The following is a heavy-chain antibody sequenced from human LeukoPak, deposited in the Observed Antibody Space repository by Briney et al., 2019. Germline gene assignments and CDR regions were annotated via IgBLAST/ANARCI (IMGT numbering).Heavy chain of an antibody. V-gene: IGHV4-59*01. CDR3: AGGVRSIAARKSAFDI. J-gene: IGHJ3*02. CDR1: GGSISSYY. CDR2: IYYSGST. Sequence: SETLSLTCTVSGGSISSYYWSWIRQPPGKGLGWIGYIYYSGSTNYNPSLKSRVTISVDTSKNQFSLKLSSVTAADTAVYYCAGGVRSIAARKSAFDIWGQGTMVTVSS. D-gene: IGHD6-6*01.